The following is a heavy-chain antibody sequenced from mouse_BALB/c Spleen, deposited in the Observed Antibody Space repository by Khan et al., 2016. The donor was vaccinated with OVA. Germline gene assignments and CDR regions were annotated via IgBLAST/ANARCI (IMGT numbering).Heavy chain of an antibody. J-gene: IGHJ4*01. CDR1: GFSLTNYG. Sequence: QVQLKESGPGLVAPSQSLSITCTISGFSLTNYGVHWVRQPPGKGLEWLVVIWRDGSTTYNSALKPRLTISKDNSKSQVFIKMNSVQTDDTAVYFCARQPYYHYNIMDYWGQGTSVTVSS. CDR3: ARQPYYHYNIMDY. D-gene: IGHD2-10*01. V-gene: IGHV2-6-1*01. CDR2: IWRDGST.